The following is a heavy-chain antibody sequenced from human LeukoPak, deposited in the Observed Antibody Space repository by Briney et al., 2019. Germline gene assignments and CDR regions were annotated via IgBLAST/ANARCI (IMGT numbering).Heavy chain of an antibody. CDR2: IKTDGSEK. CDR1: GFTFSSYW. CDR3: ARGGTLWFGESRFDY. J-gene: IGHJ4*02. Sequence: PGGSLRLSCEASGFTFSSYWMSWVRQAPGKGLEWVANIKTDGSEKYYVDSVKGRFTISRDNAKNSLYLQMNSLRAEDTAVYHCARGGTLWFGESRFDYWGQGTLVTASS. D-gene: IGHD3-10*01. V-gene: IGHV3-7*03.